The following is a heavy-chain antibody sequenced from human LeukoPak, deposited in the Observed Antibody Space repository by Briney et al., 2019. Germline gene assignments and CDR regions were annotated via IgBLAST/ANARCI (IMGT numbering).Heavy chain of an antibody. CDR3: ARGAVGAHLFGY. CDR2: INAGNGNT. CDR1: GYTFTSYA. J-gene: IGHJ4*02. D-gene: IGHD1-26*01. Sequence: ASVKVSCKASGYTFTSYAMHWVRQAPGQRLEWVGWINAGNGNTKYSQKFQGRVTITRDTSASTAYMELSSLRSEDTAVYYCARGAVGAHLFGYWGQGTLVTVSS. V-gene: IGHV1-3*01.